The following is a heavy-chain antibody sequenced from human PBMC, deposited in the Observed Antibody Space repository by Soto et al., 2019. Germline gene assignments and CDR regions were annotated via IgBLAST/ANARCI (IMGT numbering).Heavy chain of an antibody. CDR1: EFTFSSYA. CDR3: ARGERVAAAGIEYYFDY. CDR2: ISYDGSNK. Sequence: GGSLRLSCAASEFTFSSYAMHWVRQAPGKGLEWVAVISYDGSNKYYADSVKGRFTISRDNSKNTLYLQMNSLRAEDTAVYYCARGERVAAAGIEYYFDYWGQGTLVTVSS. J-gene: IGHJ4*02. V-gene: IGHV3-30-3*01. D-gene: IGHD6-13*01.